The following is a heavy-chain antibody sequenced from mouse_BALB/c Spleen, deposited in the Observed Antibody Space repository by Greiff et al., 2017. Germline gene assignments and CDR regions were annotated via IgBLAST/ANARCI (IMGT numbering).Heavy chain of an antibody. Sequence: VKLVESGPELVRPGVSVKISCKGSSYTFTDYAMHWVKQSHAKSLEWIGVISTYYGNTNYNQKFKGKATMTVDKSSSTAYMELARLTSEDSAVYYCARFNGSSYVFDYWGQGTTLTVSS. CDR1: SYTFTDYA. CDR2: ISTYYGNT. J-gene: IGHJ2*01. V-gene: IGHV1-67*01. D-gene: IGHD1-1*01. CDR3: ARFNGSSYVFDY.